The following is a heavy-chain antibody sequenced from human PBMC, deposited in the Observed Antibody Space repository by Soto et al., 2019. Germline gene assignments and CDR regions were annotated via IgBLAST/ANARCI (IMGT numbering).Heavy chain of an antibody. CDR3: ATSYGSGSTHFDS. CDR2: VNPIVRMS. CDR1: GGTFDFYT. V-gene: IGHV1-69*02. Sequence: QVQLMQSGAEVKKPGSSVKVSCTAPGGTFDFYTINWVRQAPGRGLAWVGRVNPIVRMSSSALKVPGRVTISADKSTNTAFMSLTTLKSEDTSVYYCATSYGSGSTHFDSWGQGTLVTVSS. J-gene: IGHJ4*02. D-gene: IGHD3-10*01.